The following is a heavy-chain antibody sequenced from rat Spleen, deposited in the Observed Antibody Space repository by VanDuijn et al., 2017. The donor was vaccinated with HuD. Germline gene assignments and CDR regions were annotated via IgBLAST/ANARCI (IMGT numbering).Heavy chain of an antibody. Sequence: EVQLVESGGGLVQPGRSLKLSCAASGFTFSNYGMAWVRQAPTKGLEWVAYISTGGDNTYYRDSVKGRFTLSRDNAKSTLYLQMDSLRSEDTATYYCARLWDSWGPGTMVTVSS. CDR3: ARLWDS. CDR2: ISTGGDNT. J-gene: IGHJ1*01. V-gene: IGHV5S13*01. D-gene: IGHD5-1*01. CDR1: GFTFSNYG.